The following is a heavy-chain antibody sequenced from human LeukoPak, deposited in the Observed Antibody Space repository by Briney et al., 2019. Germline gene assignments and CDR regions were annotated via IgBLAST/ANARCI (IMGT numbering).Heavy chain of an antibody. V-gene: IGHV4-61*02. Sequence: TLSLTCTVSGGSISSGSYYWSWIRQPAGKGLEWIGRIYTSGSTNYNPSLKSRVTISVDTSKNQFSLKLSSVTAADTAVYYCARQSSDYYYYYIDVWGEGTTVIVSS. CDR2: IYTSGST. CDR1: GGSISSGSYY. CDR3: ARQSSDYYYYYIDV. J-gene: IGHJ6*03.